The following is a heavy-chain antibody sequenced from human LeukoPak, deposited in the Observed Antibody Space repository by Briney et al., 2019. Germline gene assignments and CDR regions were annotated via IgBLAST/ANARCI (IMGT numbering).Heavy chain of an antibody. V-gene: IGHV3-30*02. J-gene: IGHJ6*02. CDR3: AKGVQDKGYFFYGLDV. CDR2: IRYDESNK. CDR1: GFTFSFYG. Sequence: GGSLRLSCAASGFTFSFYGMHWVRQAPGKGLEWVAFIRYDESNKYYEESVKGRLTISRDNSKNTLYLQMNSLRAEDTAVYYYAKGVQDKGYFFYGLDVWGQGTTVTVSS. D-gene: IGHD6-13*01.